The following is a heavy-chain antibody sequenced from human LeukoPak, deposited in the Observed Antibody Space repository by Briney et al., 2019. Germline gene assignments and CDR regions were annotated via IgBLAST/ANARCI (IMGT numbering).Heavy chain of an antibody. CDR3: ARDRGYFTSGTPYFDY. CDR2: IWYDGSQK. Sequence: PGRYLRLSCAPSGFTFSNYGFHWVRQAPGKGLEWVAVIWYDGSQKYYADSVKGRFTISRDNSKNTLYLEMNCVTGEDTAVSFCARDRGYFTSGTPYFDYWGQDTVVTVSS. J-gene: IGHJ4*02. V-gene: IGHV3-33*01. CDR1: GFTFSNYG. D-gene: IGHD3-10*01.